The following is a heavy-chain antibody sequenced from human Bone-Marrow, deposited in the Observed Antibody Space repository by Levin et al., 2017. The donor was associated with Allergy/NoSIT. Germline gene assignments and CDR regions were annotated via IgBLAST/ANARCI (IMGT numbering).Heavy chain of an antibody. Sequence: ASVKVSCKASGYTFTSYDINWVRQATGQGLEWMGWMNPNSGNTGYAQKFQGRVTMTRNTSISTAYMELSSLRSEDTAVYYCAREGYCSSTSCYFSYYYYYYGMDVWGQGTTVTVSS. J-gene: IGHJ6*02. CDR2: MNPNSGNT. V-gene: IGHV1-8*01. D-gene: IGHD2-2*01. CDR1: GYTFTSYD. CDR3: AREGYCSSTSCYFSYYYYYYGMDV.